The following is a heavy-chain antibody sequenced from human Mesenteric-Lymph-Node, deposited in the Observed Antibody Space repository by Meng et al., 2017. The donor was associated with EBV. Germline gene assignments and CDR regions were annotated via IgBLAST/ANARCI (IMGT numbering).Heavy chain of an antibody. CDR2: ISGSGTTK. CDR3: ARWARVTPMFDP. D-gene: IGHD1-26*01. V-gene: IGHV3-11*01. CDR1: GFTFSDYS. J-gene: IGHJ5*02. Sequence: VELGESWVCLVKPGGSLRLSCAASGFTFSDYSMRWIRQAPGKGLEWVSYISGSGTTKEYGDSVKGRFTISRDNAKNSLYLQMNSLRVEDTAVYYCARWARVTPMFDPWGPGTLVTVSS.